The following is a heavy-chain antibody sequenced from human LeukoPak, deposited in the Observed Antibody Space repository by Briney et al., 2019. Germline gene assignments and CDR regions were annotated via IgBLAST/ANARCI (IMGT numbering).Heavy chain of an antibody. CDR2: IYPGDSDT. CDR1: GYSFTSYW. CDR3: ARAKGSYSTVYYYYGMDV. Sequence: GEFLKISCKGSGYSFTSYWIGWVRQMPGKGLEWMGIIYPGDSDTRYSPSFKGQVTISADKSISTAYLQWSSLKASDTAMYYCARAKGSYSTVYYYYGMDVWGQGTTVTVSS. V-gene: IGHV5-51*01. J-gene: IGHJ6*02. D-gene: IGHD3-10*01.